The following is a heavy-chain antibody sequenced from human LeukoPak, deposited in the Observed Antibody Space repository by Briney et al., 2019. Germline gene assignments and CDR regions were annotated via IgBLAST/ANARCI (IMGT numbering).Heavy chain of an antibody. CDR1: GYTFTGYY. D-gene: IGHD4-17*01. Sequence: ASVKVSCKASGYTFTGYYIHWVREAPGQGLEWMGWINPNSGGTNYAQKFQGRVTMTRDTSISTAYMELSSLTSDDTAVYYCARELSTTVTSPIDYWGQGTLVTVSS. CDR2: INPNSGGT. J-gene: IGHJ4*02. CDR3: ARELSTTVTSPIDY. V-gene: IGHV1-2*02.